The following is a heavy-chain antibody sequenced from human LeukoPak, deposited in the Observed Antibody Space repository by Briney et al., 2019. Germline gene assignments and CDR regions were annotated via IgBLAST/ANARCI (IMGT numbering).Heavy chain of an antibody. CDR2: LYSDGST. V-gene: IGHV3-66*01. CDR1: GFSVSTNY. CDR3: ARIPHHPAAGTDFDY. D-gene: IGHD6-13*01. J-gene: IGHJ4*02. Sequence: GSLRLSCAASGFSVSTNYMSWVRQAPGKGLEWVSVLYSDGSTYYAASVKGRFTISRDNAKNSLYLQMNSLRAEDTAVYYCARIPHHPAAGTDFDYWGQGTLVTVSS.